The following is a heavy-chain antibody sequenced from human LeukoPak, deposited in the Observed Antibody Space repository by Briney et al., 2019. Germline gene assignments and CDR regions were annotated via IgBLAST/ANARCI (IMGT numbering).Heavy chain of an antibody. V-gene: IGHV1-8*01. CDR3: ARASGYEFDS. J-gene: IGHJ4*02. Sequence: GASVKVSCKTSGYTFTSYGINWVRQATGQGLEWMGWMNPDSGITGYAQKFQGRVTMTRNTSISTAYMELSSLRSEDTAVYYCARASGYEFDSWGQGTLVTVSS. D-gene: IGHD5-12*01. CDR1: GYTFTSYG. CDR2: MNPDSGIT.